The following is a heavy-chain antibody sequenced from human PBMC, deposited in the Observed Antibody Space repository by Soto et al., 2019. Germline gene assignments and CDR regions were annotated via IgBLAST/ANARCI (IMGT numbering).Heavy chain of an antibody. CDR2: ISYDGSNK. D-gene: IGHD6-19*01. CDR3: ARDREIDYSSGWYDY. Sequence: QVQLVESGGGVVQPGRSLRLSCAASGFTFSSYAMHWVRQAPGKGLEWVAVISYDGSNKYYADSVKGRFTISRDNSKNTLYRQMNSLRAEDTAVYYCARDREIDYSSGWYDYWGQGTLVTVSS. J-gene: IGHJ4*02. CDR1: GFTFSSYA. V-gene: IGHV3-30-3*01.